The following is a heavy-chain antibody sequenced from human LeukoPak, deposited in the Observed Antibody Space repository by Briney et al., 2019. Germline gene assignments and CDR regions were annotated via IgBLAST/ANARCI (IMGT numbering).Heavy chain of an antibody. D-gene: IGHD1-26*01. J-gene: IGHJ4*02. CDR3: AKDGIVGATTALDY. V-gene: IGHV3-30*18. CDR2: ISYDGSNK. Sequence: GGSLRLPCAASGFTFSSYGMHWVRQAPGKGLEWVAVISYDGSNKYYADSVKGRFTISRDNSKNTLYLQMNSLRAEDTAVYYCAKDGIVGATTALDYWGQGTLVTVSS. CDR1: GFTFSSYG.